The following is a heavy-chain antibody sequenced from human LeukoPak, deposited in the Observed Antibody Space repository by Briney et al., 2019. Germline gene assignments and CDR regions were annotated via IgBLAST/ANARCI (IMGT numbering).Heavy chain of an antibody. D-gene: IGHD3-3*01. Sequence: PGRSLRLSCAASGVTFDDDAMHWGRQGPGEGLGWVSGVSWNRGGIGNADSVKGRVTISRDNAKNSLYLQMNSLRAEDTALYYCAKDLTVFGVVIPNSPFDYWGQGTLVTVSS. CDR2: VSWNRGGI. J-gene: IGHJ4*01. CDR1: GVTFDDDA. CDR3: AKDLTVFGVVIPNSPFDY. V-gene: IGHV3-9*01.